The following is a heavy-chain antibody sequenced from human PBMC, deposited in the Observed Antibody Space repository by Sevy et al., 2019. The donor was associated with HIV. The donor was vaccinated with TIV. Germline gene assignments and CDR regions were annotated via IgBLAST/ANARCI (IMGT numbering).Heavy chain of an antibody. CDR1: GFSFSDYW. J-gene: IGHJ4*02. CDR3: ARSIPFDY. D-gene: IGHD6-6*01. Sequence: GGSLRLSCAASGFSFSDYWMNWVRQAPGKGLEWVANIDQDGSERYFVDSVKGRFTISRDNAQNSLFLRMDSLRAEDTAVYYCARSIPFDYWGQGTLVTVSS. V-gene: IGHV3-7*01. CDR2: IDQDGSER.